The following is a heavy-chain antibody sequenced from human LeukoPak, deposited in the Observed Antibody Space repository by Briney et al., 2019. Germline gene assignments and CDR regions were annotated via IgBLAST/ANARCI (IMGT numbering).Heavy chain of an antibody. D-gene: IGHD1-1*01. Sequence: GGGMRLALGGSGLSLGRSDMRWVRQAPGRGLEWVSSIRHSDSNTYYADSVMGRFTISRDNSKNTLYLQMNSLSAEDTAVYYCARRGNPTVGHHYLDVWGKGTTVSVSS. CDR3: ARRGNPTVGHHYLDV. V-gene: IGHV3-23*05. CDR2: IRHSDSNT. J-gene: IGHJ6*03. CDR1: GLSLGRSD.